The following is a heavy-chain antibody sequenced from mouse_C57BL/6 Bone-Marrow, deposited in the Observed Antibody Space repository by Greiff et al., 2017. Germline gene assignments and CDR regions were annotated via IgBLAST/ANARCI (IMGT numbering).Heavy chain of an antibody. J-gene: IGHJ4*01. CDR2: IYPGDGDT. CDR3: ARLLPYAMDY. Sequence: QVQLQQSGPELVKPGASVKISCKASGYAFSSSWMNWVKQRPGKGLEWIGRIYPGDGDTNYNGKFKGKATLTADKSSSTAYMQLSSLTSEDSAVYFCARLLPYAMDYWGQGTSVTVSS. V-gene: IGHV1-82*01. D-gene: IGHD1-1*01. CDR1: GYAFSSSW.